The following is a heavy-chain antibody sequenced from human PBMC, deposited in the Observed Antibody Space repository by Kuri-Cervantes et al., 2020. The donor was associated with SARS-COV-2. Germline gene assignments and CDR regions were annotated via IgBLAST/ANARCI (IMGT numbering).Heavy chain of an antibody. CDR3: AKDLGGDFWSGYENYYFDY. Sequence: GESLKISCAVSGFAFSNVWMHWVRQVPGKGMAWVSEISSDGTKTNYVDSVRGRFTISRDNAKSTLFLQMNSLRVEDTAVYYCAKDLGGDFWSGYENYYFDYWGQGTLVTVSS. CDR2: ISSDGTKT. D-gene: IGHD3-3*01. V-gene: IGHV3-74*01. J-gene: IGHJ4*02. CDR1: GFAFSNVW.